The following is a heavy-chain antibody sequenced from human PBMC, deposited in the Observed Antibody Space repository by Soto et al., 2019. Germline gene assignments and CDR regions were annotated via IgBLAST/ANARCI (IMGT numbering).Heavy chain of an antibody. CDR1: GFTVSSNY. CDR2: IYSGGST. V-gene: IGHV3-66*01. D-gene: IGHD2-15*01. CDR3: ARTCSGGTCSGDY. J-gene: IGHJ4*02. Sequence: GSLRLSCAASGFTVSSNYMSWVRQAPGKGLEWVSVIYSGGSTYYADSVKGRFTISRDNSENTLYLQMNSLRAEDTAVYYCARTCSGGTCSGDYWGQGTLVTVSS.